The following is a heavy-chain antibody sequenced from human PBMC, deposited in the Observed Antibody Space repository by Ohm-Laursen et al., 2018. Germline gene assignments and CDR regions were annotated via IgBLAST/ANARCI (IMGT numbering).Heavy chain of an antibody. CDR1: GFSFSTYA. J-gene: IGHJ4*02. CDR3: ARGSDD. V-gene: IGHV3-64*02. CDR2: ISNDGASA. Sequence: SLRLSCIASGFSFSTYAMNWVRQASGQGLEFVSAISNDGASALYAESVKGRFTISRGNSKNTLYLQMGSLGAGDMGVYFCARGSDDWGQGTLVTVSS.